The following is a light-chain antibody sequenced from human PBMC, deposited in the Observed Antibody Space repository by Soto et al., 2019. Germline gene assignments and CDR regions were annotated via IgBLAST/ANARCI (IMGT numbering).Light chain of an antibody. CDR1: QSISNY. J-gene: IGKJ1*01. CDR3: QQSYSSPRT. Sequence: DIPMTQSPSSLSASVGDRVTITCRASQSISNYLNWYQQKPGKAPKLLMYAASSLPSGIPSRFSGSGSGTDFTLTISSLQSEDFATYYCQQSYSSPRTFGEGTKVEIK. CDR2: AAS. V-gene: IGKV1-39*01.